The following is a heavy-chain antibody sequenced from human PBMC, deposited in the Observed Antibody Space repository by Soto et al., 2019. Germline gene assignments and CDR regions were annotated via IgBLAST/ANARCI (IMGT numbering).Heavy chain of an antibody. V-gene: IGHV3-73*01. CDR3: CNYYYDSSGPNAFDI. D-gene: IGHD3-22*01. CDR2: IRSKANSYAT. Sequence: GSLRLSCAASGFTFSGSAMHWVRQASGKGLEWVGRIRSKANSYATAYAASVKGRFTISRDDSKNTAYLQMNSLKTEDTAVYYCCNYYYDSSGPNAFDIWGQGTMVTVSS. CDR1: GFTFSGSA. J-gene: IGHJ3*02.